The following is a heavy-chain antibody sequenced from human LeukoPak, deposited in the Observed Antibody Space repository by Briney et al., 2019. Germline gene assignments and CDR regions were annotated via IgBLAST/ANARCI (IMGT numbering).Heavy chain of an antibody. CDR2: IYSDDTT. V-gene: IGHV3-53*01. D-gene: IGHD4-23*01. J-gene: IGHJ4*02. Sequence: GGSLRLSCAVSGFTVSGNYMSWIRQAPGKGLEWVSLIYSDDTTLYADSVKGRFTIPRDISKNTLYLQMSSLRAEDTAVYYCARRAGGYSHPYDYWGQGVLVTVSS. CDR3: ARRAGGYSHPYDY. CDR1: GFTVSGNY.